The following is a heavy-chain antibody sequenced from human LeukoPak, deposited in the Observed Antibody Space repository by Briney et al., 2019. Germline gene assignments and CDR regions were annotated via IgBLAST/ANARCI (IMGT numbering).Heavy chain of an antibody. J-gene: IGHJ5*02. D-gene: IGHD3-10*01. V-gene: IGHV4-59*01. CDR3: AREGITMVRGVITKTFDP. CDR1: GGSISSYY. Sequence: SETLSLTCTVSGGSISSYYWSWIRQPPGKGLEWIGYIYYTGSTNYNPSLKSRVTISVDTSKNQFSLKLSSVTAADTAVYYCAREGITMVRGVITKTFDPWGQGTLVTVSS. CDR2: IYYTGST.